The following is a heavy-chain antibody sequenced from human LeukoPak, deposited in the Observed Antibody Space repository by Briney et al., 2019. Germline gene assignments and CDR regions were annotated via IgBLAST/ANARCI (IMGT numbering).Heavy chain of an antibody. CDR3: ARDLRGRYYFDY. V-gene: IGHV1-69*13. CDR1: GGTFNSFA. CDR2: IIPIFGTA. J-gene: IGHJ4*02. Sequence: GASVKVSCKASGGTFNSFAISWVRQAPGQGLEWMGGIIPIFGTANYAQKFQGRVTITADESTSTAYMELSSLRSEDTAVYYCARDLRGRYYFDYWGQGTLVTVSS. D-gene: IGHD3-16*01.